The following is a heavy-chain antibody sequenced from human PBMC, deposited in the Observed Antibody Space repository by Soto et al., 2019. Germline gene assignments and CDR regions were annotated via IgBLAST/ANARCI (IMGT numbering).Heavy chain of an antibody. CDR2: IIPIFGTA. J-gene: IGHJ4*02. CDR1: GGTFSSYA. Sequence: QVQLVQSGAEVKKPGSSVKVSCKASGGTFSSYAISWVRQAPGQGLEWMGGIIPIFGTANYAQKFQGRVTSTAAESTSTAYMELSSLRSEDTAVYYCARYKIAVAGTSGYYFDYWGQGTLVTVSS. V-gene: IGHV1-69*01. D-gene: IGHD6-19*01. CDR3: ARYKIAVAGTSGYYFDY.